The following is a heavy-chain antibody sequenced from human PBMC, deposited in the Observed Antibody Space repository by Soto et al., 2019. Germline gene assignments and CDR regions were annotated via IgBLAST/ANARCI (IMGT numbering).Heavy chain of an antibody. CDR2: IYYSGST. CDR3: ARSLFGYCSGGSCYLIHGMDV. V-gene: IGHV4-39*01. Sequence: SETLSLTCTVSGGSISSSSYYWGWIRQPPGKGLEWIGSIYYSGSTYYNPSLKSRVTISVDTSKNQFSLKLSSVTAADTAVYYCARSLFGYCSGGSCYLIHGMDVWGQGTTVTVSS. D-gene: IGHD2-15*01. J-gene: IGHJ6*02. CDR1: GGSISSSSYY.